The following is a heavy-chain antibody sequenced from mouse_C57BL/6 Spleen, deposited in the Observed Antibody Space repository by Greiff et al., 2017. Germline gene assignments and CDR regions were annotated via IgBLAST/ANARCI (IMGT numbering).Heavy chain of an antibody. CDR2: IYPGSGDI. CDR3: ARTHYSNYDYAIDD. J-gene: IGHJ4*01. V-gene: IGHV1-12*01. Sequence: QVQLQQSGAGLVRPGASVKMSCKASGYTFNSYDMHWVKQTPRQGLEWIGAIYPGSGDISYTQTFKGQATLTGDNSSSTAFMQLSSLTSEDATVYFCARTHYSNYDYAIDDWGQGTSVTVSS. CDR1: GYTFNSYD. D-gene: IGHD2-5*01.